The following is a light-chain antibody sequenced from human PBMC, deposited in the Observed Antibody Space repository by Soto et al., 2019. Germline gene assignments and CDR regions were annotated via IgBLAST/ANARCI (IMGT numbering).Light chain of an antibody. J-gene: IGKJ1*01. CDR3: MQSLETPWT. CDR1: LSLLHASGFNY. Sequence: DMLMSRARPDLRVTPGEPAAIYYMSSLSLLHASGFNYLDWNLQKPGQSPQLLIYLGSNRASGVPDRFSGSGSVTYFTLKISRVEAEDVGVCSCMQSLETPWTLGQGTKVDIK. V-gene: IGKV2-28*01. CDR2: LGS.